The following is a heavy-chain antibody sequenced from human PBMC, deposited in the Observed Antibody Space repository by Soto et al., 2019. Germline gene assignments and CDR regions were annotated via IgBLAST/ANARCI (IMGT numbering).Heavy chain of an antibody. CDR3: AKDRGGAYYDFWSGYYRLNYYGMDA. J-gene: IGHJ6*02. D-gene: IGHD3-3*01. V-gene: IGHV3-23*01. CDR2: ISGSGGST. Sequence: GGSLRLSCGASGFTFSSYSMSWVRQAPGKGLEWVSAISGSGGSTYYADSVKGRFTISRDNSKNTLYLQMNSLRAEDTAVYYCAKDRGGAYYDFWSGYYRLNYYGMDAWGQGTTVTVSS. CDR1: GFTFSSYS.